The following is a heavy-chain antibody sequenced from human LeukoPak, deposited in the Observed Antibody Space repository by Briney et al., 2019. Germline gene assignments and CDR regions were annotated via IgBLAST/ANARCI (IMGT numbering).Heavy chain of an antibody. Sequence: KPSETLSLTCTVSGGSISNYYWSWIRQPPGKGLEWIGYIYYSGSTNYNPSLKSRVTISVDTSKNQFSLKLSSVTAADTAVYYCARALMTSGYAYYYYGMDVWGQGTTVTVSS. D-gene: IGHD5-12*01. CDR3: ARALMTSGYAYYYYGMDV. J-gene: IGHJ6*02. CDR2: IYYSGST. V-gene: IGHV4-59*01. CDR1: GGSISNYY.